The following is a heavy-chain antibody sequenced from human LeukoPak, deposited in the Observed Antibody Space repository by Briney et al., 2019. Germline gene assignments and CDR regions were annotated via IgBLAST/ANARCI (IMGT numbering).Heavy chain of an antibody. D-gene: IGHD1-26*01. J-gene: IGHJ2*01. CDR2: ISAYNGNT. CDR3: ARDSGSPSRYWYFDL. Sequence: ASVKVSCKASGYTFTSYGISWVRQAPGQGLGWMGWISAYNGNTNYAQRLQGRVTMTTDTSTSTAYMELRSLRSDDTAVYYCARDSGSPSRYWYFDLWGRGTLVTVSS. V-gene: IGHV1-18*01. CDR1: GYTFTSYG.